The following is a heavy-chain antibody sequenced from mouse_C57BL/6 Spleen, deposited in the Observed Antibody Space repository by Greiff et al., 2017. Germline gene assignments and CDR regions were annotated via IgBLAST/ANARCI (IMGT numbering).Heavy chain of an antibody. D-gene: IGHD1-1*01. Sequence: QVQLQQPGAELVKPGASVKVSCKASGYTFTSYWMHWVKQRPGQGLEWIGRIHPSDSDTNYNQKFKGKATLTVDKSSSTAYMQLRSLTSEESAVYYSEVGGTTVVAPCAMDYWGQGTSVTVSS. CDR1: GYTFTSYW. V-gene: IGHV1-74*01. J-gene: IGHJ4*01. CDR3: EVGGTTVVAPCAMDY. CDR2: IHPSDSDT.